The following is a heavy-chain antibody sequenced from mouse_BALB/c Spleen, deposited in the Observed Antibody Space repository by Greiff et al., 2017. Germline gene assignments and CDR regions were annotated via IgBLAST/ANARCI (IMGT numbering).Heavy chain of an antibody. Sequence: QVQLKQSGPGLVAPSQSLSITCTVSGFSLTSYGVHWVRQPPGKGLEWLGVIWAGGSTNYNSALMSRLSISKDNSKSQVFLKMNSLQTDDTAMYYCARANYYGSSYYYYAMDYWGQGTSVTVSS. D-gene: IGHD1-1*01. J-gene: IGHJ4*01. V-gene: IGHV2-9*02. CDR2: IWAGGST. CDR3: ARANYYGSSYYYYAMDY. CDR1: GFSLTSYG.